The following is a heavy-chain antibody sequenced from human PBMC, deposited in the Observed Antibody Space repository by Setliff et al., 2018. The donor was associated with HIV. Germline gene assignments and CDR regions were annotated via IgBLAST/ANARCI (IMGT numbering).Heavy chain of an antibody. CDR3: AKEGYTAVAGYADYFQD. J-gene: IGHJ1*01. CDR1: GFTFSSYA. Sequence: GGSLRLSCASSGFTFSSYAMNWVRQAPGKGLEWVSAITGGGDHTYYADSVKGRFTISRDNSRNTVYLQMNSLRADDTAVYYCAKEGYTAVAGYADYFQDWGQGTLVTVSS. D-gene: IGHD6-19*01. CDR2: ITGGGDHT. V-gene: IGHV3-23*01.